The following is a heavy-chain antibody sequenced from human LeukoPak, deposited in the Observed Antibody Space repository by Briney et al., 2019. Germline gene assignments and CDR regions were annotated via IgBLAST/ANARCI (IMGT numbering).Heavy chain of an antibody. CDR2: IYYSGST. V-gene: IGHV4-39*01. CDR1: GGSISSSSYY. Sequence: SETLSLTCTVSGGSISSSSYYWGWIRQPPGKGLEWIGSIYYSGSTYYNPSLKSRVTISVDTSKNQFSLKLSSVTAADTAVYYCVRLASITIFGVVTNYFDYWGQGTLVTVSS. J-gene: IGHJ4*02. D-gene: IGHD3-3*01. CDR3: VRLASITIFGVVTNYFDY.